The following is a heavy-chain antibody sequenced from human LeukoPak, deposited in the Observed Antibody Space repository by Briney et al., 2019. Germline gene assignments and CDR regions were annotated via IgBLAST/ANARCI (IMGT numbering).Heavy chain of an antibody. CDR1: GFTFSSYE. D-gene: IGHD1-14*01. CDR3: ATDNNLQQGGY. J-gene: IGHJ4*02. Sequence: GGSLRLSCAASGFTFSSYEMNWVRQAPGKGLEWVSYISSSGSTIYYADSVKGRFTISRDNAKNSLYLQMNSLRAEDTAVYYCATDNNLQQGGYWGQGTLVTVSS. CDR2: ISSSGSTI. V-gene: IGHV3-48*03.